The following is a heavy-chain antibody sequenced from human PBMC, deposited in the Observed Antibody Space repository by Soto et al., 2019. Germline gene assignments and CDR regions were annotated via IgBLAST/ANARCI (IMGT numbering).Heavy chain of an antibody. J-gene: IGHJ6*02. Sequence: QVQLLQSGAEVKKPGASVKVSCKASGYTFTISGISWVRQSPGQGLEWMGWIRTYNGDTHYAQTFQGRVTMSTDTSTSTVYLELRSLRSDDKAVYYCAREGVAPSYYYGMDVWGQGTPVTVSS. CDR1: GYTFTISG. CDR2: IRTYNGDT. D-gene: IGHD5-12*01. CDR3: AREGVAPSYYYGMDV. V-gene: IGHV1-18*01.